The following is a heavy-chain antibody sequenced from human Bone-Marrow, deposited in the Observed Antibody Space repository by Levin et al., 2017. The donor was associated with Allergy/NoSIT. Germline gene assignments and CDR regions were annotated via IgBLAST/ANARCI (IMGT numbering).Heavy chain of an antibody. D-gene: IGHD1-26*01. J-gene: IGHJ4*02. Sequence: KLSGPTLVKPTQTLTLTCTFSGFSLSTSGVGVGWIRQPPGKALEWLALIYWNDDKRYSPSLKSRLTITKDTSKNQVVLTMTNMDPVDTATYYCAHLTWKLVGANPVRYFDYWGQGTLVTVSS. CDR2: IYWNDDK. CDR1: GFSLSTSGVG. CDR3: AHLTWKLVGANPVRYFDY. V-gene: IGHV2-5*01.